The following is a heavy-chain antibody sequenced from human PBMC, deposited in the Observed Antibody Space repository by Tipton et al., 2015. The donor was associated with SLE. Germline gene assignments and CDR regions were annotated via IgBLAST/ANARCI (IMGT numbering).Heavy chain of an antibody. CDR2: IRFDGSSY. J-gene: IGHJ4*02. V-gene: IGHV3-30*02. CDR1: GFTFSAYD. CDR3: ARDSDYYDSSGFSSYYFDY. D-gene: IGHD3-22*01. Sequence: SLRLSCAASGFTFSAYDMHWVRQAPDKGLEWVAFIRFDGSSYYYADSVKGRFTISRDNSRNTLYLQMNSLRPEDAAVYYCARDSDYYDSSGFSSYYFDYWGQGTLVTVSS.